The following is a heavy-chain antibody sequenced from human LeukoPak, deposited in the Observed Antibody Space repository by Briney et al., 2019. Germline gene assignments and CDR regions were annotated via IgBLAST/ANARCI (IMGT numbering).Heavy chain of an antibody. Sequence: SETLSLTCTVSGGSVSSSKYLWGWIRQPPGKKLEWIGSISYSGNADYNPSLRSRVTLSVDTSKSQFSLKLTSVTAADSAVYYCAGLGVMVLVYQSESWGQGTPVTVSS. CDR3: AGLGVMVLVYQSES. CDR1: GGSVSSSKYL. V-gene: IGHV4-39*07. CDR2: ISYSGNA. D-gene: IGHD2/OR15-2a*01. J-gene: IGHJ5*02.